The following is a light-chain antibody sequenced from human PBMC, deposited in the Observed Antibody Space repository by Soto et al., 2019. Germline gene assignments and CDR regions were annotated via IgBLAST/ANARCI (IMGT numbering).Light chain of an antibody. CDR2: RNN. J-gene: IGLJ3*02. Sequence: QSVLTQPPSASGTPGQRVTISCSGSSSNIGSNYVYWYQQLPGTAPKLLIYRNNQRPSGVPDRFSGSKSGTSASLAISGLRSEDEADYYCVAWDDCLSGFWVFGGVTKLTVL. CDR1: SSNIGSNY. V-gene: IGLV1-47*01. CDR3: VAWDDCLSGFWV.